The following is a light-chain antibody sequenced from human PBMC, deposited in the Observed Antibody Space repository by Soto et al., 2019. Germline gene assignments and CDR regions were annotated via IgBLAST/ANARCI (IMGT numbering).Light chain of an antibody. Sequence: QSALTQPPSASGSPGQSVTISCAGSSSDIGDSNSVSWYQQHPGKAPKLLISEVTKRPSGVPDRFSGSKSGNTASLTVSGLQAEDEADYYCGSKAGTNRHVVFGGGTKLTVL. V-gene: IGLV2-8*01. CDR3: GSKAGTNRHVV. CDR2: EVT. J-gene: IGLJ2*01. CDR1: SSDIGDSNS.